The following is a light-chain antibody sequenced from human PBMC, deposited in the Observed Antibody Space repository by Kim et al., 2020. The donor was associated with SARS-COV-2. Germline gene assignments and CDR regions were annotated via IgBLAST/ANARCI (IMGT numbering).Light chain of an antibody. V-gene: IGKV1-5*03. J-gene: IGKJ1*01. CDR3: QQYYSDWT. CDR1: QSISSW. CDR2: KAS. Sequence: SDTVGDRVTIPCRASQSISSWLAWYQQKPGKAPKLLIYKASSLESGVPSRFSGSGSGTEFTLTISSLQAEDFATYFCQQYYSDWTFGQGTKVDIK.